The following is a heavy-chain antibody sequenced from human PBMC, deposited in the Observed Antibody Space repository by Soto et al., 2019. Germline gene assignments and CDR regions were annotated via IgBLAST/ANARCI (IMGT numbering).Heavy chain of an antibody. D-gene: IGHD4-17*01. J-gene: IGHJ4*02. CDR3: ARVSDYGDYRSPFDDY. V-gene: IGHV1-18*01. CDR1: GYTFTSYG. Sequence: QVQLVQSGAEVKKPGASVKVSCKASGYTFTSYGISWVRQAPGQGLEWMGWISAYNGNTNYAQKLQCRVTMTTDTSTSTAYMELRSLRSDDTAVYYCARVSDYGDYRSPFDDYWGQGTLVTVSS. CDR2: ISAYNGNT.